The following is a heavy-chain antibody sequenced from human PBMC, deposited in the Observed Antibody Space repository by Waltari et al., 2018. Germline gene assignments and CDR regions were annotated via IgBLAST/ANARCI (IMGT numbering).Heavy chain of an antibody. Sequence: QVQFLQSGAEAKKPGASVKISCKASGSTFTTHAIHWVRQAPGQTLEWVGWINAGSGGPQYSQKFQGRVTITRDTSASTVYMEMSSLTSEDGAVYYCARDGSTNWWDGMDVWGQGTTVTVSS. CDR3: ARDGSTNWWDGMDV. J-gene: IGHJ6*02. CDR2: INAGSGGP. D-gene: IGHD2-8*02. V-gene: IGHV1-3*01. CDR1: GSTFTTHA.